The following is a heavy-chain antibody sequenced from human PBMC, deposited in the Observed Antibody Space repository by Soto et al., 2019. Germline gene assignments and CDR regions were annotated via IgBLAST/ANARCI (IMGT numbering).Heavy chain of an antibody. CDR1: GGSISSYY. J-gene: IGHJ6*02. Sequence: SETLSLTCTVSGGSISSYYWSWIRQPPGKGLEWIGYIYYSGSTNYNPSLKSRVTISVDTSKNQFSLKLSSVTAADTAVYYCARDVGFGELSGNPRYYYYYGMDVWGQGTTVTVSS. D-gene: IGHD3-10*01. V-gene: IGHV4-59*01. CDR2: IYYSGST. CDR3: ARDVGFGELSGNPRYYYYYGMDV.